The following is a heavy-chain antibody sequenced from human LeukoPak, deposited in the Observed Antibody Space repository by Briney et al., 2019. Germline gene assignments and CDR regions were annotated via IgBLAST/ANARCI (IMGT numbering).Heavy chain of an antibody. CDR1: GFTFTNYP. Sequence: PGRSLRLSCAASGFTFTNYPMHWVRQAPGKGLEWVAVLWSDGIKTDYADSVKGRFTISRDDSKNTLYLQMNSLRAEDTAVYYCARLKIDGTHFDYWGQGTLVTVSS. J-gene: IGHJ4*02. CDR3: ARLKIDGTHFDY. V-gene: IGHV3-33*01. D-gene: IGHD3-9*01. CDR2: LWSDGIKT.